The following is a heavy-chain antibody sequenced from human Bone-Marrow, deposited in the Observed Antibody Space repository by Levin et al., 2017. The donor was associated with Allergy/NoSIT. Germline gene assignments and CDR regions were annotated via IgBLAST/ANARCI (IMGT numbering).Heavy chain of an antibody. D-gene: IGHD1-14*01. V-gene: IGHV4-31*03. J-gene: IGHJ6*03. Sequence: PSETLSLTCTVSGGSISSAGSYWNWIRQHPGKGLEWIGYIFYSGSTYYNPSLKSRVTISVDTSNNQFSLRLNSVTAADAAMYYCARERYQGRDYYYIMDVWGKGTTVTVSS. CDR1: GGSISSAGSY. CDR2: IFYSGST. CDR3: ARERYQGRDYYYIMDV.